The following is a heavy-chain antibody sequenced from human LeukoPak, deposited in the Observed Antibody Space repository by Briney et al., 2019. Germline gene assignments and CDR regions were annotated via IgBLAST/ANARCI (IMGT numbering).Heavy chain of an antibody. Sequence: GGSLRLSCAASGFTFSGYSMNWVRQAPGKGLEWVSYISKSGSTIYYADSVKGRFTISRDNAKNSLYLQMNSLRAEDTAVYYCTRGGFDYWGQGTLVTVSS. CDR1: GFTFSGYS. V-gene: IGHV3-48*01. CDR2: ISKSGSTI. CDR3: TRGGFDY. J-gene: IGHJ4*02. D-gene: IGHD3-16*01.